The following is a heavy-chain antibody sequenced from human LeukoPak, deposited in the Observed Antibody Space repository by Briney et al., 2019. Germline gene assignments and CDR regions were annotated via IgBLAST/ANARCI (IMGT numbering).Heavy chain of an antibody. V-gene: IGHV3-48*04. Sequence: GGSLRLSCAASGFTFSSYSLNWVRQAPGKALEWVSHITSSSTATYYADSVKGRFTISRDNAKNSLYLQMNSLRAEDTAVYYCAELGITMIGGVWGKGTTVTISS. J-gene: IGHJ6*04. CDR1: GFTFSSYS. CDR3: AELGITMIGGV. D-gene: IGHD3-10*02. CDR2: ITSSSTAT.